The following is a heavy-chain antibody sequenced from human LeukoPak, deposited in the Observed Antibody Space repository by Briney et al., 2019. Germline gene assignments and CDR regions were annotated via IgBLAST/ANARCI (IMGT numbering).Heavy chain of an antibody. CDR2: IYPGDSHT. V-gene: IGHV5-51*01. J-gene: IGHJ4*02. CDR3: ARTATSMEIDY. D-gene: IGHD5-18*01. CDR1: GYSFTSYW. Sequence: ESLKISCKGSGYSFTSYWIAWVRQMPGKGLEWMGIIYPGDSHTRYSPSFQGQVTISADKFISTAYLQWSSLKASDTAMYYCARTATSMEIDYWGQGTLVTVSS.